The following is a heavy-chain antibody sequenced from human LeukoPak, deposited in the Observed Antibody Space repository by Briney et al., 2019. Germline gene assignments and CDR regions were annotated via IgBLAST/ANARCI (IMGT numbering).Heavy chain of an antibody. D-gene: IGHD2-2*01. CDR3: ARGLRGYCSSTSCYLYYYYYMDV. CDR2: INPNSGGT. V-gene: IGHV1-2*02. J-gene: IGHJ6*03. Sequence: ASVKVSCKASGYTFTTYGFIWVRQAPGQGLEWMGWINPNSGGTNYAQKFQGRVTMTRDTSISTAYMELSRLRSDDTAVYYCARGLRGYCSSTSCYLYYYYYMDVWGKGTTVTVSS. CDR1: GYTFTTYG.